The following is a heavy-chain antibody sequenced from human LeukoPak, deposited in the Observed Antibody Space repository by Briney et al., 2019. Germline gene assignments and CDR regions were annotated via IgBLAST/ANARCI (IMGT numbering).Heavy chain of an antibody. CDR3: ASVHYYGMEV. CDR1: GFTFSDYY. CDR2: ISSSGSTI. D-gene: IGHD2-8*01. J-gene: IGHJ6*02. V-gene: IGHV3-11*01. Sequence: PGGSLRLSCAASGFTFSDYYMSWIRQAPGKGLEWISYISSSGSTIYYADSVKGRFTISRDNAKNSLSLQMNSLRAEDTAVYYCASVHYYGMEVWGQGTTVTVSS.